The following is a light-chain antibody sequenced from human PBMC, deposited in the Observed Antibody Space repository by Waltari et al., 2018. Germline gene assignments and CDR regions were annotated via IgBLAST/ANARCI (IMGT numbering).Light chain of an antibody. Sequence: SYVLTQPPSVSVAPGQTARITCGGDNIESQTVHGYQQKPGQAPLLVVFDNADRPSGIPERFSVSNSGNTATLTITRVEVGDEADFYCQVCDTATDHWVFGGGTKLTVL. V-gene: IGLV3-21*02. J-gene: IGLJ3*02. CDR1: NIESQT. CDR3: QVCDTATDHWV. CDR2: DNA.